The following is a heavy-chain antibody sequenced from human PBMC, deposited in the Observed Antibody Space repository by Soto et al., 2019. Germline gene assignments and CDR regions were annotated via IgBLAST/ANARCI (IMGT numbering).Heavy chain of an antibody. CDR1: GGSFSGYY. CDR3: ARNWNYFDY. Sequence: SETLSHTCAVYGGSFSGYYWSWIRQPPGKGLEWIGEINHSGSTNYNPSLKSRVTISVDTSKNQFSLKLSSVTAADTAVYYCARNWNYFDYWGQGTLVTVSS. J-gene: IGHJ4*02. D-gene: IGHD1-1*01. CDR2: INHSGST. V-gene: IGHV4-34*01.